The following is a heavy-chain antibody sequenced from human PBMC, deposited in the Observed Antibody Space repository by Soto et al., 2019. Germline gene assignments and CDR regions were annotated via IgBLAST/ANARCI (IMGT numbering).Heavy chain of an antibody. CDR1: GYTFTGSY. J-gene: IGHJ4*02. CDR3: ARPPGYISDWYYFDL. CDR2: ISPKSGGT. D-gene: IGHD3-9*01. V-gene: IGHV1-2*02. Sequence: ASVKVSFKASGYTFTGSYMHWVRQAPVQGFEWMGRISPKSGGTNYAQKFEGRVTMTWDTSLKTAYMELSSLISEDTAVYYCARPPGYISDWYYFDLWGQGTLVTVSS.